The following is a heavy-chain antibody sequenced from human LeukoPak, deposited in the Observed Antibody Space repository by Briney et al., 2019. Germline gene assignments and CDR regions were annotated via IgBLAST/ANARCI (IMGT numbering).Heavy chain of an antibody. CDR2: IYYSGST. CDR3: ARVTYYYGSGSYYTFET. CDR1: GGSISSYY. J-gene: IGHJ5*02. Sequence: PSETLSLTSTVSGGSISSYYWSWIRQPPGKGLEWIGYIYYSGSTNYNPSLKSRVTISVDTSKNQFSLKLSSVTAADTAVYYCARVTYYYGSGSYYTFETWGQGTLVTVSS. V-gene: IGHV4-59*01. D-gene: IGHD3-10*01.